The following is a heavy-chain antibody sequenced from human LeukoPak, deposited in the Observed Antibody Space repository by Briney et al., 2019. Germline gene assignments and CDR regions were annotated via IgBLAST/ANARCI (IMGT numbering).Heavy chain of an antibody. CDR1: GFTFSSYW. J-gene: IGHJ6*02. CDR3: ARILTGYRPYYYYYGMDV. CDR2: IKQDGSEK. V-gene: IGHV3-7*01. Sequence: RGSLRLSCAASGFTFSSYWMSWVRQAPGKGLEWVANIKQDGSEKYYVDSVKGRFTISRDNAKNSLYLQMNSLRAEDTAVYYCARILTGYRPYYYYYGMDVWGQGTTVTVSS. D-gene: IGHD3-9*01.